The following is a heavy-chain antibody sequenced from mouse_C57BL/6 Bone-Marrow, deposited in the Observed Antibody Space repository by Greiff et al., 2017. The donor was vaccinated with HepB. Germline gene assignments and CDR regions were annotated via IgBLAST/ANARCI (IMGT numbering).Heavy chain of an antibody. Sequence: QVQLQQPGTELVKPGASVKLSCKASGYTFTSYWMHWVKQRPGQGLEWIGMIHPNSGSTNYNEKFKSKATLTVDKSSSTAYMQLSSLTSEDSAVYYCAREGLYYYGSSYPYAMDYWGQGTSVTVSS. CDR3: AREGLYYYGSSYPYAMDY. V-gene: IGHV1-64*01. J-gene: IGHJ4*01. D-gene: IGHD1-1*01. CDR1: GYTFTSYW. CDR2: IHPNSGST.